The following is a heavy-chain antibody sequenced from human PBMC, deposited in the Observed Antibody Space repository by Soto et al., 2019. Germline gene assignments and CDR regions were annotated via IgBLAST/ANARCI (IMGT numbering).Heavy chain of an antibody. CDR2: INPNSGGT. CDR1: GYTFTGYY. J-gene: IGHJ4*02. Sequence: GTSVKVSCKASGYTFTGYYMHWVRQAHGQGLEWMGWINPNSGGTNYAQKFQGRVTMTRDTSISTAYMELSRLRSDDTAVYYCARSVTGSGSYHYWGQGTLVTVSS. CDR3: ARSVTGSGSYHY. D-gene: IGHD1-26*01. V-gene: IGHV1-2*02.